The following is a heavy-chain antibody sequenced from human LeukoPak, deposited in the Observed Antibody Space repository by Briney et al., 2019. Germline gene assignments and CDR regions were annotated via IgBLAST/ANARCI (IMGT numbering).Heavy chain of an antibody. J-gene: IGHJ3*02. CDR3: ARRSGTYHAFDI. CDR1: GGSISSNGYY. Sequence: PSETLSLTCTVSGGSISSNGYYWGWIRQPPGKGLEWIGSFYYTGSTFYSPSLRSRVTISVDTSKNQFSLKLSSVTAADTAVYYCARRSGTYHAFDIWGQGTMVTVSS. V-gene: IGHV4-39*01. CDR2: FYYTGST. D-gene: IGHD1-26*01.